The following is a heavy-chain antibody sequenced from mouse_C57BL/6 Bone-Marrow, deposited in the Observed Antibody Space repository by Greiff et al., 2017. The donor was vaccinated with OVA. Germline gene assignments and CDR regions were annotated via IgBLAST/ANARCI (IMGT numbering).Heavy chain of an antibody. CDR3: ASLIYYGNYVWFAY. CDR1: GYTFTEYT. V-gene: IGHV1-62-2*01. CDR2: FYPGSGSI. D-gene: IGHD2-1*01. J-gene: IGHJ3*01. Sequence: QVQLQQSGAELVKPGASVKLSCKASGYTFTEYTIHWVKQRSGQGLEWIGWFYPGSGSIKYNEKFKDKATLTADKSSSTVYMELSRLTSEDAAVYFGASLIYYGNYVWFAYWGQGTLVTVSA.